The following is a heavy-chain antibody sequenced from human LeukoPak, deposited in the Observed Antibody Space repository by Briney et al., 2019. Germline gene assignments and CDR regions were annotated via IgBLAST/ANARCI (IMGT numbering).Heavy chain of an antibody. J-gene: IGHJ4*02. CDR2: ISYDGSNK. D-gene: IGHD1-26*01. CDR3: TTVSAGGSSPRSAY. V-gene: IGHV3-30-3*01. CDR1: GFTFSSYA. Sequence: GGSLRLSCAASGFTFSSYAMHWVRQAPGKGLEWVAVISYDGSNKYYADSVKGRFTISRDNSKNTLYLQMNSLKTEDTAVYYCTTVSAGGSSPRSAYWGQEPLVTVSS.